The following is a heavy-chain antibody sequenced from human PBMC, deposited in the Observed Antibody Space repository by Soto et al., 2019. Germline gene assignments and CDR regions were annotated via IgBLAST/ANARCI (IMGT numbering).Heavy chain of an antibody. V-gene: IGHV4-30-2*01. CDR1: GGSISSGGYS. CDR2: IYHSGST. CDR3: ARGCLKYGSSWPNWFDP. Sequence: SETLSLTCAVSGGSISSGGYSWSWIRQPPGKGLEWIGYIYHSGSTYYNPSLKRRVTISVDRSKNQFSLKLSSVTAADTAVYYCARGCLKYGSSWPNWFDPWGQGTLVTVSS. D-gene: IGHD6-13*01. J-gene: IGHJ5*02.